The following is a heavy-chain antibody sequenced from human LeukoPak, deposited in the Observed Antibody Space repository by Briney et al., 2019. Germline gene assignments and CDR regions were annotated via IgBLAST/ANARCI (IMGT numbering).Heavy chain of an antibody. J-gene: IGHJ4*02. CDR2: INPSGGST. V-gene: IGHV1-46*01. D-gene: IGHD3-3*01. CDR1: GYTFTSYY. CDR3: ARAWGIFGMVIIGYFDY. Sequence: GASVKVSCKASGYTFTSYYMHWVRQAPGQGLEWMGIINPSGGSTSYAQKFQGRVTMTRDTSTSTVYMELSSLRSEDTAVYYCARAWGIFGMVIIGYFDYWGQGTLVTVSS.